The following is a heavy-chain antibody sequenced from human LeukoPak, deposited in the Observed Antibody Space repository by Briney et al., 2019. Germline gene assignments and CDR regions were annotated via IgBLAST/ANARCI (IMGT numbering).Heavy chain of an antibody. Sequence: GESLQISCKGSGYSFTTCWIAWVGQLPGRGLEWMGIIYPGDSDTRYSPSFQGQVTISADKSTSTAYLQWSSLKASDTAMYYCARRLAAANTDAFAIWGQATVATISS. V-gene: IGHV5-51*01. D-gene: IGHD6-13*01. CDR1: GYSFTTCW. CDR2: IYPGDSDT. CDR3: ARRLAAANTDAFAI. J-gene: IGHJ3*02.